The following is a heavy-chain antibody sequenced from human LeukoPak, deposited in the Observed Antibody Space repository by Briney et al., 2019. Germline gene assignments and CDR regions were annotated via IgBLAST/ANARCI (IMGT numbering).Heavy chain of an antibody. J-gene: IGHJ6*03. CDR1: GFTFTAYH. D-gene: IGHD6-13*01. CDR3: ARDSGLIAAAGHGGHYYYYYMDV. Sequence: GASVKVSCKASGFTFTAYHMHWVRQAPGQGLEWMGWINPNSGGTNYAQKFQGRVTMTRDTSISTAYMELSSLRSEDTAVYYCARDSGLIAAAGHGGHYYYYYMDVWGKGTTVTISS. V-gene: IGHV1-2*02. CDR2: INPNSGGT.